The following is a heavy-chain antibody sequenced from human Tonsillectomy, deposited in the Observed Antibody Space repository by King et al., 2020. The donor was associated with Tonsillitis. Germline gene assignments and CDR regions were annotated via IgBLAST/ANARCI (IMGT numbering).Heavy chain of an antibody. CDR3: ARDSWYGFDVSGYYYFDY. D-gene: IGHD3-22*01. J-gene: IGHJ4*02. V-gene: IGHV1-18*01. Sequence: QLVQSGSEVKKPGASVKVSCKASGYTFSNIGITWVRQAPGQGLEGMGWISAYNGNTNYAQKVQGRITMTPASSTSTVYMELRSLRSDDTAVYYCARDSWYGFDVSGYYYFDYWGQGTLVTVSS. CDR1: GYTFSNIG. CDR2: ISAYNGNT.